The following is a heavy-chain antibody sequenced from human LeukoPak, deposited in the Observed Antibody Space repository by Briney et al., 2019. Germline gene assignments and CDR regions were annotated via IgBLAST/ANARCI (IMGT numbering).Heavy chain of an antibody. CDR1: GFTFSSYG. Sequence: GGSLRLSCAASGFTFSSYGMHWVRQAPGKGLEWVAVISYDGSNKYYADSVKGRFTISRDNSKNTLYLQMNSLRAEDTAVYYCARGKMEGYDYVWGSYLGSENWYFDLWGRGTLVTVSS. CDR3: ARGKMEGYDYVWGSYLGSENWYFDL. J-gene: IGHJ2*01. V-gene: IGHV3-30*03. D-gene: IGHD3-16*01. CDR2: ISYDGSNK.